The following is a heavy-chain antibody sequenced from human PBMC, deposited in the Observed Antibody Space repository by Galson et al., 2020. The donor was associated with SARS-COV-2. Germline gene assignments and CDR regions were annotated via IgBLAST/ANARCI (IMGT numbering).Heavy chain of an antibody. CDR3: ARIRTSGWYGDYYYGMDV. CDR1: GFSLSTSGMC. J-gene: IGHJ6*02. Sequence: SGPTLVKPTQTLTLTCTFSGFSLSTSGMCVSWIRQPPGKALEWLALIDWDDDKYYSTSLKTRPTISKDTSKNQVVLTMTNMDPVDTATYYCARIRTSGWYGDYYYGMDVWGQGTTVTVSS. V-gene: IGHV2-70*01. D-gene: IGHD6-19*01. CDR2: IDWDDDK.